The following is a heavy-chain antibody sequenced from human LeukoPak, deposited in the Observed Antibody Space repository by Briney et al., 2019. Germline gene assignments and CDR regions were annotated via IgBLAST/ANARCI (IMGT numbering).Heavy chain of an antibody. J-gene: IGHJ4*02. V-gene: IGHV3-23*01. CDR2: ISGSGGST. Sequence: PGGSLRLSCAASGFTFSSYAMSWVRQAPGKGLEWVSAISGSGGSTYYADSVKGRFTISRDNSKNTLYLQTNSLRAEDTAVYYCAKDQTYYDFWSLDYWGQGTLVTVSS. CDR3: AKDQTYYDFWSLDY. CDR1: GFTFSSYA. D-gene: IGHD3-3*01.